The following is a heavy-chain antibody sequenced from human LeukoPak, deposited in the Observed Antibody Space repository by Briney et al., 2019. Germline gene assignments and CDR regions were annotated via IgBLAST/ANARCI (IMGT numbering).Heavy chain of an antibody. J-gene: IGHJ5*02. CDR1: GYTFTIYY. CDR3: ARDRRYDFWSGYLRRYHWFDP. CDR2: IIPSGGST. D-gene: IGHD3-3*01. Sequence: ASLRDSCMASGYTFTIYYMHCVREAPGQGRGWMGIIIPSGGSTSYAQKFQGRVTMTRDTSTGTVYMELSSLRSEDTAVYYCARDRRYDFWSGYLRRYHWFDPWGQGTLVTVSS. V-gene: IGHV1-46*01.